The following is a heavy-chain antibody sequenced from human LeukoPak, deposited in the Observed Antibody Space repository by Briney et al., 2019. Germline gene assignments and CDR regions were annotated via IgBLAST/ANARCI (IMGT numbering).Heavy chain of an antibody. J-gene: IGHJ3*02. CDR3: ARNLMITFGGVIVKPQDDAFDI. D-gene: IGHD3-16*02. CDR1: GFAFSSYA. CDR2: ISYDGSNK. V-gene: IGHV3-30*04. Sequence: SGGSLRLSCAASGFAFSSYAMHWVRQAPGKGLEWVAVISYDGSNKYYADSVKGRFTISRDNSKNTLYLQMNSLRAEDTAVYYCARNLMITFGGVIVKPQDDAFDIWGQGTMVTVSS.